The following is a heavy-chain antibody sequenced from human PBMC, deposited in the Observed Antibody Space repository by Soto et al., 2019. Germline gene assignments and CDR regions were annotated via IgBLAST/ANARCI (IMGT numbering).Heavy chain of an antibody. D-gene: IGHD2-8*01. J-gene: IGHJ3*02. CDR1: GYTFTSYA. CDR3: ARANGAFDI. CDR2: INVGSGNT. V-gene: IGHV1-3*01. Sequence: ASVKVSCKASGYTFTSYAMHWVRQAPGQRLEWMGWINVGSGNTKYSQKFQGRVTITKDTSASTAYMELSSLRSEDTAVYYCARANGAFDIWGQGTMVTVSS.